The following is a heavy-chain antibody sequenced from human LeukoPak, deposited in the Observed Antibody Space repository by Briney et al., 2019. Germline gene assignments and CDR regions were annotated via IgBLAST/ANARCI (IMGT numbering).Heavy chain of an antibody. CDR1: GFRFSNYA. D-gene: IGHD3-22*01. CDR3: AKGHIESGGYYYFDY. Sequence: PGGSLRLSCAASGFRFSNYAMNWVRQAPGKGLEWVSGLSGSGGGTYYADSVKGRFTVSRDNSKNTLNLQMNSLRAEDTAVYYCAKGHIESGGYYYFDYWGQGTLVTVSS. V-gene: IGHV3-23*01. J-gene: IGHJ4*02. CDR2: LSGSGGGT.